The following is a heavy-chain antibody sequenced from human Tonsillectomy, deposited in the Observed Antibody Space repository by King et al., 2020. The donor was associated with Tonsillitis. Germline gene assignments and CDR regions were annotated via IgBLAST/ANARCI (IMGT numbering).Heavy chain of an antibody. D-gene: IGHD6-13*01. J-gene: IGHJ6*02. V-gene: IGHV3-21*01. CDR3: ARGPAAAGTSAMDV. Sequence: VQLVESGGGLVKPGGSLRLSCAASGFTFSTYSMNWVRQAPGKGLEWVSSITSSSHYIYYADSVKGRFTISRDNAKNSLFLQMSSLRAEDTAVYYCARGPAAAGTSAMDVWGQGTTVTVSS. CDR1: GFTFSTYS. CDR2: ITSSSHYI.